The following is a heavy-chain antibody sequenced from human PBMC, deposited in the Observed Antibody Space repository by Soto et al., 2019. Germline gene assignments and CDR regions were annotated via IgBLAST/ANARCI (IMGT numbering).Heavy chain of an antibody. Sequence: VQLVQSGAEVKKPGESLKISCKGLGFTFSNHWIAWVRQMPGKGLEWMGIIYGGDSDTRYSPSFQGQVTISVDKSIGTVYLQWRRRTASDTAMYFCAGRLGYCSGESCLDVRGGGPRVTVPS. CDR2: IYGGDSDT. CDR1: GFTFSNHW. V-gene: IGHV5-51*03. D-gene: IGHD2-15*01. J-gene: IGHJ6*02. CDR3: AGRLGYCSGESCLDV.